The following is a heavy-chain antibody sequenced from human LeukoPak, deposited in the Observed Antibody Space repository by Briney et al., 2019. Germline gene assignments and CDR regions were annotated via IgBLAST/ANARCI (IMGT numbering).Heavy chain of an antibody. Sequence: GASVKVSCKAPGYTFTSYYMHWVRQAPGQGLEWMGIINPSGGSTSYAQKFQGRVTMTRDTSTSTVYMELSSLRSEDTAVYYCARGALPIVVEMATILDGMDVWGQGTTVTVSS. CDR1: GYTFTSYY. CDR3: ARGALPIVVEMATILDGMDV. V-gene: IGHV1-46*01. CDR2: INPSGGST. D-gene: IGHD5-24*01. J-gene: IGHJ6*02.